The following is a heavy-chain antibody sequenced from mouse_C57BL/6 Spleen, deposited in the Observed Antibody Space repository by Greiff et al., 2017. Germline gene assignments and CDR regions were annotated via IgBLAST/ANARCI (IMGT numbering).Heavy chain of an antibody. Sequence: EVMLVESGPELVKPGASVKMSCKASGYTFTDYNMHWVKQSHGKSLEWIGYINPNNGGTSYNQKFKGKATLTVNKSSSTAYMELRSLTSEDSAVYYCARGGPSWDSFDYWGQGTTLTVSS. CDR3: ARGGPSWDSFDY. V-gene: IGHV1-22*01. J-gene: IGHJ2*01. CDR1: GYTFTDYN. CDR2: INPNNGGT. D-gene: IGHD4-1*01.